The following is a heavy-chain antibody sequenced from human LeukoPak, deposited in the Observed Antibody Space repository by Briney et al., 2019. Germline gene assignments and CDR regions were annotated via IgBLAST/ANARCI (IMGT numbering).Heavy chain of an antibody. CDR2: IGSKANSYAT. Sequence: GGSLRLSCAASGFTFSASAIHWVRQASGKGLEWVGRIGSKANSYATAYGASVKGRFTISRDDSKNTAYLQMNSLKTEDTAVYYCAHSNYVTNWFDPWGQGTLVTVSS. J-gene: IGHJ5*02. D-gene: IGHD4-11*01. CDR1: GFTFSASA. V-gene: IGHV3-73*01. CDR3: AHSNYVTNWFDP.